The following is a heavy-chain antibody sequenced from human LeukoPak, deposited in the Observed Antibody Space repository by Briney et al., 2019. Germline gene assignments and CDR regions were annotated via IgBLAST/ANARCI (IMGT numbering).Heavy chain of an antibody. CDR3: AREGERWLQSPDSLGM. CDR1: RGTFSNFE. D-gene: IGHD5-24*01. V-gene: IGHV7-4-1*02. J-gene: IGHJ3*02. CDR2: INTNTGNP. Sequence: GASVKVSCKASRGTFSNFEIFWVRQAPGQGLEWMGWINTNTGNPTYAQGFTGRFVFSLDTSVTTAYLQISSLKAEDTAVYYCAREGERWLQSPDSLGMWGQGTMVTVSS.